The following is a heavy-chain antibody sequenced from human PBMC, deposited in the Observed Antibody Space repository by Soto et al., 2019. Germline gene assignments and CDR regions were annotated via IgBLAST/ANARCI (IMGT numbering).Heavy chain of an antibody. CDR1: GYSFTSYW. V-gene: IGHV5-51*01. Sequence: PGESLKISCKGSGYSFTSYWIGWVRQMPGKGLEWMGIIYPGDSDTRYSPSFQGQVTISADKSISTAYLQWSSLKASDTAMYYCARLTYYYDSSGYYYGPSPHFDYWGQGTLVTVSS. D-gene: IGHD3-22*01. CDR3: ARLTYYYDSSGYYYGPSPHFDY. CDR2: IYPGDSDT. J-gene: IGHJ4*02.